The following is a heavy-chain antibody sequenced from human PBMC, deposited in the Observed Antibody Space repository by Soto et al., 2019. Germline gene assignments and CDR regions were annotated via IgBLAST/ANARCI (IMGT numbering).Heavy chain of an antibody. CDR3: ARGTVGTNPNWLGP. D-gene: IGHD1-26*01. Sequence: EVQLVESGGGLVQPGGSLRLSCAASGFTVSSSYLYWVRQAPGKGLEWVSSIYKSGDTYYADSVKGRFTISRDNYTSTLFLKMNSLRAEVTAVYYCARGTVGTNPNWLGPWGQGTLVTVSS. CDR2: IYKSGDT. CDR1: GFTVSSSY. J-gene: IGHJ5*02. V-gene: IGHV3-66*01.